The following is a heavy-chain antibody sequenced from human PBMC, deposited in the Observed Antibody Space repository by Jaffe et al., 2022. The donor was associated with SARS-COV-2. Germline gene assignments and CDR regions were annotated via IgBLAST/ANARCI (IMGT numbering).Heavy chain of an antibody. CDR3: ARGLDFYGSGKYFDS. CDR2: MTYDGTKK. D-gene: IGHD3-10*01. CDR1: GFRFSSYG. J-gene: IGHJ4*02. Sequence: QVQLVESGGGVVQPGRSLTLSCAASGFRFSSYGMHWVRQAPGKGLEWVALMTYDGTKKYYADSVQGRFTISRDNSKNTLYLQMNSLRAEDTAVYHCARGLDFYGSGKYFDSWGQGTLVSVSS. V-gene: IGHV3-30*03.